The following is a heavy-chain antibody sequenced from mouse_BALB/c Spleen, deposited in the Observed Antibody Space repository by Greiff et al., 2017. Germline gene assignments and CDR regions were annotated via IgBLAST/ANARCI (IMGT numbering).Heavy chain of an antibody. Sequence: QVQLQQPGAELVRPGASVKLSCKASGYTFTSYWINWVKQRPGQGLEWIGNIYPSDSYTNYNQKFKDKATLTVDKSSSTAYMQLSSPTSEDSAVYYCTRVKTYDYYAMDYWGQGTSVTVSS. CDR2: IYPSDSYT. CDR3: TRVKTYDYYAMDY. V-gene: IGHV1-69*02. D-gene: IGHD5-2*01. CDR1: GYTFTSYW. J-gene: IGHJ4*01.